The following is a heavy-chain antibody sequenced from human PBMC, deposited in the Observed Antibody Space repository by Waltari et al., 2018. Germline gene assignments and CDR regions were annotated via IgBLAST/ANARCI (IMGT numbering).Heavy chain of an antibody. CDR2: VYYSGST. D-gene: IGHD4-17*01. V-gene: IGHV4-39*01. Sequence: QLQLQESGPGLVRPSETLSLTCTVSGGSFRSDNYYWGWIRQPPGKGLEWIGRVYYSGSTYYNKSLKSRVSISADTSRNQFSLELSSVTAADTSLYFCARHCVAYGGAFDIWGQGTMVTVSS. J-gene: IGHJ3*02. CDR3: ARHCVAYGGAFDI. CDR1: GGSFRSDNYY.